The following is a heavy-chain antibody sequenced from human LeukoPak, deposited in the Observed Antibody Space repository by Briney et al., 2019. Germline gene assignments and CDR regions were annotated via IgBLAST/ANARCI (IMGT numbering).Heavy chain of an antibody. CDR2: ISYDGSNK. J-gene: IGHJ4*02. D-gene: IGHD6-6*01. Sequence: PGGSLRLSCAASGFTFSSYAMHWVRQAPGKGLEWVAVISYDGSNKYYADSVKGRFTISRDNSKNTLYLQMNSLRAEDTAVYYCARTKLVRDYFDYWGQGTLVTVSS. CDR1: GFTFSSYA. V-gene: IGHV3-30*04. CDR3: ARTKLVRDYFDY.